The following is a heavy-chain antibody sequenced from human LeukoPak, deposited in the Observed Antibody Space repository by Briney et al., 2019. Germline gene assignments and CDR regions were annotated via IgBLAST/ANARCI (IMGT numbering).Heavy chain of an antibody. CDR1: GGSISSGGYY. Sequence: SETLSLTCTVSGGSISSGGYYWSWIRQPAGKEPEWTGRVHTTGGTNYNPSLKSRLTMSVDTSKNQFSLHLTSVTAADTAVYYCAKGGESSLPFDYWGQGTLVTVSS. V-gene: IGHV4-61*02. CDR3: AKGGESSLPFDY. J-gene: IGHJ4*02. D-gene: IGHD3-10*01. CDR2: VHTTGGT.